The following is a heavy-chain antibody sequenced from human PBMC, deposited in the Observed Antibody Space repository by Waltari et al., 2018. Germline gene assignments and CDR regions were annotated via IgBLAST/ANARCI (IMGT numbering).Heavy chain of an antibody. J-gene: IGHJ4*02. D-gene: IGHD5-12*01. V-gene: IGHV1-69*14. CDR2: VIPVFGTA. CDR3: ARGEDGYNSVFDI. CDR1: VGTFSSSA. Sequence: QVQLVQSGAEVKKPRSSVKVPCKTSVGTFSSSAISSVRQAPGQGLEWMAGVIPVFGTANYAQELQGRVTITADKSTSSAYMGLSSLRSEDTAMYYCARGEDGYNSVFDIWGQGTLVTVSS.